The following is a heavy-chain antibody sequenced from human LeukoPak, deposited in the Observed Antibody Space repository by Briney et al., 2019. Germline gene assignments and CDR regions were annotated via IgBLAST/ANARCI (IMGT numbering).Heavy chain of an antibody. J-gene: IGHJ4*02. CDR3: AKDGGRGVLDY. CDR2: IRYDGSDK. Sequence: GGSLRLSCAASGFTFSTFGMHWVRQAPGKGLEWVTFIRYDGSDKYYTDSVKGRFTISRDNSRNILFLQMNSLRTEDRAVYYCAKDGGRGVLDYWGQGTLVTVSS. CDR1: GFTFSTFG. V-gene: IGHV3-30*02. D-gene: IGHD3-10*01.